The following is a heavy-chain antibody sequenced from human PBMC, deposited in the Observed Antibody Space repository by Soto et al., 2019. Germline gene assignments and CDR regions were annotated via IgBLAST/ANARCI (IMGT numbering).Heavy chain of an antibody. J-gene: IGHJ4*02. V-gene: IGHV3-48*03. CDR1: GFTFSAHE. CDR2: ISGSGTAE. CDR3: AREGVY. Sequence: EVHLVQSGGGSRQPGGSLRLACVASGFTFSAHEMNWVRQVPGEGLEWISYISGSGTAEYYADSVKGRFSISRDNAQNTLYLQMNGLKVEDTAVYYCAREGVYWGQGTLVTVSS. D-gene: IGHD2-8*01.